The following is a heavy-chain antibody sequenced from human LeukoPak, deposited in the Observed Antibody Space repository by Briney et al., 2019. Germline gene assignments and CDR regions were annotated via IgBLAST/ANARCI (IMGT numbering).Heavy chain of an antibody. D-gene: IGHD6-19*01. CDR2: IYTSGST. CDR1: GGSISSYY. Sequence: SSETLSLTCTVSGGSISSYYWSWIRQPAGKGLEWIGRIYTSGSTNYNPSLKSRVTMSVDTSKNQFSLKLSSVTAADTAVYYCARDGRGDTYSSGWYPYYYYYMDVWGKGTTVTVSS. V-gene: IGHV4-4*07. CDR3: ARDGRGDTYSSGWYPYYYYYMDV. J-gene: IGHJ6*03.